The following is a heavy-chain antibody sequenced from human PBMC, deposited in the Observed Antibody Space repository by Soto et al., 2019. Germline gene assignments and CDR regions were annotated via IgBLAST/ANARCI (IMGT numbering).Heavy chain of an antibody. CDR2: IHYTGST. CDR1: GGSMSRYY. V-gene: IGHV4-59*01. CDR3: ATDLTISSTDGPLDP. J-gene: IGHJ5*02. D-gene: IGHD1-1*01. Sequence: PSETLSLTCTVSGGSMSRYYWTWIRQPPGKGLEWIGNIHYTGSTNYNPSLKSRVTILLGTSTSQFSLKVSSVTAADTAVYYCATDLTISSTDGPLDPWGPGTLVTVSS.